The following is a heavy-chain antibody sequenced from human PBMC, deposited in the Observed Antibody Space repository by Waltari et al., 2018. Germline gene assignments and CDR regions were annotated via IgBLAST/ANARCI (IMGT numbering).Heavy chain of an antibody. CDR2: INREGSN. CDR1: DGSFSGYF. Sequence: QVQLQQWGAGLLKPSETLSLTCAVYDGSFSGYFWSWIRQSPGTGLDRIGQINREGSNSDNPSLNSRVAMPVDTLKSQISLRLTSVTAADAAVYYCARVGDYHGSGRFGLDVWGQGTRVTVSS. CDR3: ARVGDYHGSGRFGLDV. J-gene: IGHJ6*02. D-gene: IGHD3-10*01. V-gene: IGHV4-34*01.